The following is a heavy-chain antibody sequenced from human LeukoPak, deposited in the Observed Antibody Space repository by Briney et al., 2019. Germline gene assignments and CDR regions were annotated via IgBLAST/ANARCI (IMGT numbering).Heavy chain of an antibody. CDR1: GYTFTSYG. V-gene: IGHV7-4-1*02. D-gene: IGHD2-15*01. CDR2: INTNTGNP. Sequence: GASVKVSCKASGYTFTSYGISWVRQAPGQGLEWMGWINTNTGNPTYAPGFTGRLVFSLDTSVSTAYLQISSLEAEDTGVYLCARTFCSGDTCYWGTFDFWGQGTLVTVSS. J-gene: IGHJ4*02. CDR3: ARTFCSGDTCYWGTFDF.